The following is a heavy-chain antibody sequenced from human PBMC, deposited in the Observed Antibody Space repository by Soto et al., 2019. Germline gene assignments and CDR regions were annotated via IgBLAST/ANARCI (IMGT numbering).Heavy chain of an antibody. CDR3: ARVISMSGYFNPFDY. D-gene: IGHD3-3*01. Sequence: ESLKISCKASGYTFSSYWIAWVRQKPGQGLEWKGSVYPEDSDTRYGPSFRGHVTISAATSINTTYLQWTSLSASDSAMYFCARVISMSGYFNPFDYWGQGTLVTVSS. CDR2: VYPEDSDT. CDR1: GYTFSSYW. J-gene: IGHJ4*02. V-gene: IGHV5-51*01.